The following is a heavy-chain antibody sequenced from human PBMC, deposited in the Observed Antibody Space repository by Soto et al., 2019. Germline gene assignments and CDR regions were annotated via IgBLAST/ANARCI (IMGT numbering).Heavy chain of an antibody. CDR3: AREKQWLYTYYFDY. J-gene: IGHJ4*02. V-gene: IGHV4-31*03. CDR2: IYYSGST. Sequence: QVQLQESGPGLVKPSQTLSLTCTVSGGSISSGGYYWSWIRQHPGKGLEWIGYIYYSGSTYYNPSLKSRVTISLDTSKNQFSLKLSSVTAEDTAVYYCAREKQWLYTYYFDYWGQGTLVIVSS. CDR1: GGSISSGGYY. D-gene: IGHD6-19*01.